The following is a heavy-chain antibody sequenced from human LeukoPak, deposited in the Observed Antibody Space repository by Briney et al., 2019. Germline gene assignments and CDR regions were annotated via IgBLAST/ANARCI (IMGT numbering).Heavy chain of an antibody. J-gene: IGHJ4*02. V-gene: IGHV3-48*01. CDR2: ISGSSSTI. CDR1: GFTFSTYS. Sequence: PGGSLRLSCAASGFTFSTYSMNWVRQAPGKGLEWVSYISGSSSTIYYADSVKGRFTISRDNAKNSLYPQMNSLRAEDSAVYYCARAIAAAEDYWGQGTLVTVSS. CDR3: ARAIAAAEDY. D-gene: IGHD6-13*01.